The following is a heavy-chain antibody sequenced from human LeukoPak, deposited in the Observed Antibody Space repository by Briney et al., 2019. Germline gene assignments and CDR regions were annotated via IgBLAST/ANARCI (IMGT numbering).Heavy chain of an antibody. CDR3: AKDIVGANTEDY. D-gene: IGHD1-26*01. Sequence: GGSLRLSCAASVFTFSSYAMSWVRQAPGKGLEWVSAISGSGGSTYYADSVKGRFTISRDNSKNTLYLQMNSLRAEDTAVYYCAKDIVGANTEDYWGQGTLVTVSS. J-gene: IGHJ4*02. CDR1: VFTFSSYA. CDR2: ISGSGGST. V-gene: IGHV3-23*01.